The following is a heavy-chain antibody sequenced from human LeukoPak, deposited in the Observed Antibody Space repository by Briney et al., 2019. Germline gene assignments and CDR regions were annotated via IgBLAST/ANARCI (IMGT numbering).Heavy chain of an antibody. CDR2: ISSSSSYI. Sequence: GGSLRLSCAASGFTFSSYSMRWVRQAPGNGLEWVSSISSSSSYIFYADSVKGRFTISRDNAKNSLYLQTNSLRAEDPAVYYCARVGDSSGYFYYYYGMDVWGQGTTVTVSS. CDR3: ARVGDSSGYFYYYYGMDV. D-gene: IGHD3-22*01. V-gene: IGHV3-21*01. CDR1: GFTFSSYS. J-gene: IGHJ6*02.